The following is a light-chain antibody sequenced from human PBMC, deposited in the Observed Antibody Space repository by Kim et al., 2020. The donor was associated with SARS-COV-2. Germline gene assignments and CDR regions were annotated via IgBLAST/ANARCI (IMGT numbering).Light chain of an antibody. J-gene: IGKJ5*01. Sequence: SPGERVTLSCRASQTIRSNYLAWYQQKPGQAPRLLIYGASTRAAGIPARFSGSGSGTEFTLTISSLQSGDFALYYCQQYNSWVITFGQGTRLEIK. CDR3: QQYNSWVIT. CDR1: QTIRSNY. V-gene: IGKV3-15*01. CDR2: GAS.